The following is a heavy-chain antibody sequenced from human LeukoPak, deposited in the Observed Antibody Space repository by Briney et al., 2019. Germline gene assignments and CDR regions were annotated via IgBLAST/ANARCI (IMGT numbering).Heavy chain of an antibody. CDR3: ARDLSYYDILTGRQFDY. Sequence: PGGSLRLSCAASGFTFSSYSMNWVRQAPGKGLEWVSSISSSSSYIYYADPVKGRFTISRDNAKNSLYLQMNSLRAEDTAVYYCARDLSYYDILTGRQFDYWGQGTLVTVSS. CDR2: ISSSSSYI. CDR1: GFTFSSYS. D-gene: IGHD3-9*01. V-gene: IGHV3-21*01. J-gene: IGHJ4*02.